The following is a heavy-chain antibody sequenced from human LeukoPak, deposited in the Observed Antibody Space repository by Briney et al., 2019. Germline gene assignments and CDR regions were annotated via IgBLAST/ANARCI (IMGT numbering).Heavy chain of an antibody. D-gene: IGHD1-26*01. CDR2: IYSSGST. J-gene: IGHJ4*02. CDR1: GASASGSPYY. CDR3: AKSGGYGLIDY. Sequence: PSETLSLTCTVSGASASGSPYYWGWIRQPPGKGLEWFGSIYSSGSTYYNASLQSRVTISIETSKNQISLRLNSVTAADTAIYYCAKSGGYGLIDYWGQGTLVTVSS. V-gene: IGHV4-39*01.